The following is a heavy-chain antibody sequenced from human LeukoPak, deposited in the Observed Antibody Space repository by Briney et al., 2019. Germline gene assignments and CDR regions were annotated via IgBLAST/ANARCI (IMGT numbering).Heavy chain of an antibody. D-gene: IGHD3-16*01. CDR2: ISYDGSDK. CDR3: VKAIFGGGNFYYYGEDV. Sequence: GGSLRLSCAASGFTFSSYGMHWVRQAPGKGLEWVAVISYDGSDKYYADSVKGRFTISRDNSKNTLFLQMNSLRAEDTAVYHCVKAIFGGGNFYYYGEDVWGQGTTVTVSS. J-gene: IGHJ6*02. CDR1: GFTFSSYG. V-gene: IGHV3-30*18.